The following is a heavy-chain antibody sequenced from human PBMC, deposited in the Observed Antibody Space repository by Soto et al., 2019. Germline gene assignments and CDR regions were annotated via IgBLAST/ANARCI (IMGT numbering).Heavy chain of an antibody. V-gene: IGHV3-9*01. J-gene: IGHJ2*01. CDR3: AKDMSTDAWYFDL. CDR1: GFTFDDYA. CDR2: ISWNSGSI. Sequence: VQLVESGGGLVQPGRSLRLSCAASGFTFDDYAMHWVRQAPGKGLEWVSGISWNSGSIGYADSVKGRFTISRDNAKNSLYLQMNSLRAEDTALYYCAKDMSTDAWYFDLWGRGTLVTVSS.